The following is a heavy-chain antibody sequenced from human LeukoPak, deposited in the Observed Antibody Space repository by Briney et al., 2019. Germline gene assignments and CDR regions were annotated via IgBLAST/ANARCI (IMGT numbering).Heavy chain of an antibody. CDR1: GFTVSSNY. J-gene: IGHJ4*02. CDR2: IYSGGST. V-gene: IGHV3-53*01. Sequence: GGSLRLSCAASGFTVSSNYMSWVRQAPGKGLEWVSVIYSGGSTYYADSVKGRFTISRDNSKNTLYQQMNSLRAEDTAVYYCAKTRPLDSSSWSHGDYWGQGTLVTVSS. CDR3: AKTRPLDSSSWSHGDY. D-gene: IGHD6-13*01.